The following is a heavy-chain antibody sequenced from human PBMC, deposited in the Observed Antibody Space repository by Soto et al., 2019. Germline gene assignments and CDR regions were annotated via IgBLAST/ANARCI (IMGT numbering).Heavy chain of an antibody. CDR2: IYYSGTT. CDR3: ARHDPDSSPFDY. D-gene: IGHD3-22*01. Sequence: QLQLQESGPGLVKPSETLSLSCTVSGDSISSSTYYWGWIRQPPGKGLEWIGSIYYSGTTYNNPSLKSRVTISVDTPKNQFSLKLSSVTAADTAVYYCARHDPDSSPFDYWGQGTPVTVSS. CDR1: GDSISSSTYY. J-gene: IGHJ4*02. V-gene: IGHV4-39*01.